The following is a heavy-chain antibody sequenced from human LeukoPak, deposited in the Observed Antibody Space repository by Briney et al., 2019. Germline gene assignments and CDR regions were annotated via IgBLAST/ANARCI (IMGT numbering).Heavy chain of an antibody. J-gene: IGHJ4*02. CDR3: ARGEGGDYASPFDY. CDR1: GGTFSSYA. V-gene: IGHV1-69*05. CDR2: IIPIFGTA. Sequence: GSSVKVSCKASGGTFSSYAISWVRQAPGQGLEWMGGIIPIFGTANYAQKLQGRVTMTTDTSTSTAYMELRSLRSDDTAVYYCARGEGGDYASPFDYWGQGTLVTVSS. D-gene: IGHD4-17*01.